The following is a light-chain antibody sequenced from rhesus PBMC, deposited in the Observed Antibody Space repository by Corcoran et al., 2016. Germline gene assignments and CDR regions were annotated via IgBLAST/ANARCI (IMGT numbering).Light chain of an antibody. Sequence: DVVMTQSPLSLPITPGQPASISCRSSQSLVHSDGNTYLSWYQQKPGQPPRLLIYKVSNRYSGVPDRFSGRGAGTDFTMKISRVEAEDVGVYYCGQGTHWPTFGGGTKVEIK. CDR1: QSLVHSDGNTY. CDR3: GQGTHWPT. J-gene: IGKJ4*01. CDR2: KVS. V-gene: IGKV2-64*02.